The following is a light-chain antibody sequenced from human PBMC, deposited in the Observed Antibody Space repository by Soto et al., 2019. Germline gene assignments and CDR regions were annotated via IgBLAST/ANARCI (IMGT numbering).Light chain of an antibody. V-gene: IGKV1-39*01. CDR2: AAS. CDR1: QSISRY. J-gene: IGKJ1*01. Sequence: IQMTQSPSSLSSSLGDRVTITCRASQSISRYLNWYQQKPGKAPKLLIYAASSLQSGVPSRFSGSVSGTDGTITISSLQTEDGSTYYCQQSYSTPQTFGQGTKVDIK. CDR3: QQSYSTPQT.